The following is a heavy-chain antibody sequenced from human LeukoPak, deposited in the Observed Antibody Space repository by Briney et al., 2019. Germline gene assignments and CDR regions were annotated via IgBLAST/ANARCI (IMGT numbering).Heavy chain of an antibody. J-gene: IGHJ4*02. D-gene: IGHD2-2*01. V-gene: IGHV1-2*02. CDR2: INPNSGGT. Sequence: GASVKVSCKASGYTFTGYYIHWVRQAPGQGLEWMGWINPNSGGTNYAQKFQGRVTMTRDTSITTAYMELRSLISDDTAVYYCARDSCSLSSCPFFGYWGQGILVTVSS. CDR3: ARDSCSLSSCPFFGY. CDR1: GYTFTGYY.